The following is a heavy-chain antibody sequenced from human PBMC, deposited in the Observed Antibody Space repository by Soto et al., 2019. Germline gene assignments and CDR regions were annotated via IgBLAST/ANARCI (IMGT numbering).Heavy chain of an antibody. Sequence: ASVKVSSKASGYTFTSYAMHWVRQAPGQRLEWMGWINAGNGNTKYSQKFQGRVTITRDTSASTAYMELSSLRSEDTAVYYCARASRTTVVTPDYYGMDVWGQGTTVTVSS. J-gene: IGHJ6*02. CDR3: ARASRTTVVTPDYYGMDV. D-gene: IGHD4-17*01. CDR1: GYTFTSYA. V-gene: IGHV1-3*01. CDR2: INAGNGNT.